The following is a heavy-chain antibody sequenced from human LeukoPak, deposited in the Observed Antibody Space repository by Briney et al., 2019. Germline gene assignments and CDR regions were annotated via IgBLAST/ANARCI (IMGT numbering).Heavy chain of an antibody. Sequence: GGSLRLSCAAPGFAFSSYNMNWVRQAPGKGLEWISYIGSSGSPTHYADSVGGRFTISRDNAKNSLYLQMSSLRDEDTAVYFCARRPYSDTSGRLSDVWGQGTTVTVSS. V-gene: IGHV3-48*02. CDR2: IGSSGSPT. J-gene: IGHJ6*02. D-gene: IGHD3-22*01. CDR3: ARRPYSDTSGRLSDV. CDR1: GFAFSSYN.